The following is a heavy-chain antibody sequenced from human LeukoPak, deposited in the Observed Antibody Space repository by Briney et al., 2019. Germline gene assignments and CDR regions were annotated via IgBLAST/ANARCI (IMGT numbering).Heavy chain of an antibody. J-gene: IGHJ4*02. Sequence: SETLSLTCVVSGGSITSYYWSWIRQSPGKGLEWIGKIYNSGSTNYNPSLKSRVTISVDTSKNQFSLKLSSVTAADTAVYYCAGTHDYWGQGTLVTVSS. CDR2: IYNSGST. D-gene: IGHD6-13*01. CDR3: AGTHDY. V-gene: IGHV4-4*09. CDR1: GGSITSYY.